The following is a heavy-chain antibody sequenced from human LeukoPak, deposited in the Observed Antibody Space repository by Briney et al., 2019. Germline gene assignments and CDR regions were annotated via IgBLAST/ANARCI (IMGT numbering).Heavy chain of an antibody. V-gene: IGHV3-33*01. Sequence: PGRSLRLSCAASGFTFSSYGMHWVRQAPGKGLEWVAVIWYDGSNKYYADSVKGRFTISRDNSKNTLYPQMNSLRAEDTAVYYCAREGGIAAACFDYWGQGTLVTVSS. CDR1: GFTFSSYG. CDR3: AREGGIAAACFDY. CDR2: IWYDGSNK. D-gene: IGHD6-13*01. J-gene: IGHJ4*02.